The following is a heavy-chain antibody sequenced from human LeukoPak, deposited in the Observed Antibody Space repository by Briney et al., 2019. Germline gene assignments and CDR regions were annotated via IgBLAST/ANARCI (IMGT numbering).Heavy chain of an antibody. CDR3: ARGDSSSPDY. CDR2: IYYSGST. D-gene: IGHD6-6*01. CDR1: GGSVSSSSYY. J-gene: IGHJ4*02. Sequence: SSETLSLTCTVSGGSVSSSSYYWGWIRQPPGKGLEWIGSIYYSGSTYYNPSLKSRVTISVDTSKNQFSLKLSSVTAADTAVYYCARGDSSSPDYWGQGTLVTVSP. V-gene: IGHV4-39*01.